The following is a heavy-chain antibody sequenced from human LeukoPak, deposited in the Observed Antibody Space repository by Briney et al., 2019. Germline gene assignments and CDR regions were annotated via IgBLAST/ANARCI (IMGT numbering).Heavy chain of an antibody. Sequence: SETLSLTCTVSGGSISGSHWSWIRQPPGKGLEWIGYIYHSGSTYYNPSLKSRVTISVDRSKNQFSLKLSSVTAADTAVYYCASSIAAAGAALSIDYWGQGTLVTVSS. CDR3: ASSIAAAGAALSIDY. D-gene: IGHD6-13*01. J-gene: IGHJ4*02. CDR1: GGSISGSH. CDR2: IYHSGST. V-gene: IGHV4-30-2*01.